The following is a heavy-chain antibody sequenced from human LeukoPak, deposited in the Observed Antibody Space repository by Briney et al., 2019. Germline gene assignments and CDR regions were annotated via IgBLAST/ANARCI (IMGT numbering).Heavy chain of an antibody. CDR3: ARGAYSSAWYTFYYYGMDV. CDR2: IYYSGST. D-gene: IGHD6-19*01. Sequence: SQTLSLTCTVSGGSISNYYWSWIRQPPGKGLEWSGYIYYSGSTNHNPSLTSRVTISVDSSQNQFSLKLSSVTAADTAVYYCARGAYSSAWYTFYYYGMDVWGQGTTVTVS. V-gene: IGHV4-59*01. J-gene: IGHJ6*02. CDR1: GGSISNYY.